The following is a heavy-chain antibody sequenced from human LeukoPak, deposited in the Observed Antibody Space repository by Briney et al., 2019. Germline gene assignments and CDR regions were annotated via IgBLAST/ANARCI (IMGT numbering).Heavy chain of an antibody. V-gene: IGHV3-21*01. CDR1: EFIFTNFA. Sequence: GGSLRLSCVASEFIFTNFAMSWVRQAPGKGLEWVSSISSSSSYIYYADSVKGRFTISRDNAKNSLYLQMNSLRAEDTAVYYCARDRAAVAAKPNDYWGQGTLVTVSS. D-gene: IGHD6-19*01. CDR2: ISSSSSYI. J-gene: IGHJ4*02. CDR3: ARDRAAVAAKPNDY.